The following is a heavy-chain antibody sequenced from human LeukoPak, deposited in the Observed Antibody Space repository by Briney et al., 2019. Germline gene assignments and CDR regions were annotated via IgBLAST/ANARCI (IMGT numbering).Heavy chain of an antibody. CDR2: IYTSGST. CDR3: ARHRLGGFDY. J-gene: IGHJ4*02. V-gene: IGHV4-4*07. D-gene: IGHD3-16*01. CDR1: GGSISSYY. Sequence: SETLSLTCTVSGGSISSYYWSWIRQPAGKGLGWIGRIYTSGSTNYNPSLKSRVTMSVDTSKNQFSLKLSSVTAADTAVYYCARHRLGGFDYWGQGTLVTVSS.